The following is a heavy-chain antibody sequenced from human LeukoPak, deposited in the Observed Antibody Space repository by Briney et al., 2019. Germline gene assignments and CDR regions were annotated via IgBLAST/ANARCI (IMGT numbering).Heavy chain of an antibody. CDR3: ARLVGTPGSHGAFDI. CDR2: IYPGDSDT. CDR1: GYRFTSYW. J-gene: IGHJ3*02. V-gene: IGHV5-51*01. D-gene: IGHD1-26*01. Sequence: KRGESLKISCKGSGYRFTSYWIGWVRPLPGKGLEWMGIIYPGDSDTRYSPSFQGQVTISADKSIGTAYLQWSSLKASDTAMYYCARLVGTPGSHGAFDIWGQGTMVTVSS.